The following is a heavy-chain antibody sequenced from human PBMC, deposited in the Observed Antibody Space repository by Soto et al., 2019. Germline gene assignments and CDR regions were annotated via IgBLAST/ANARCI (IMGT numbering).Heavy chain of an antibody. D-gene: IGHD6-6*01. V-gene: IGHV3-33*03. CDR3: AKDQGKGSRYSSSSCVNTSIDY. CDR2: IWYDGNNK. J-gene: IGHJ4*02. Sequence: PGGSLRLSCAASGFTFDDYAMHWVRQAPGKGLEWVSGIWYDGNNKYYADSVKGRFTISRDNSKDTLYLQMNSLRAEDTAVYYCAKDQGKGSRYSSSSCVNTSIDYWGQRTLVPV. CDR1: GFTFDDYA.